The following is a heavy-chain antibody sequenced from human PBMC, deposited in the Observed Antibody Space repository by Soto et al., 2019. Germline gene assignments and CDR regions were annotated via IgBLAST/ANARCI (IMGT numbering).Heavy chain of an antibody. V-gene: IGHV4-31*03. CDR2: IYYSGST. J-gene: IGHJ3*02. CDR3: AGSGGVATIPDDAFDI. Sequence: QVQLQESGPGLVKPSQTLSLTCTVSGGSISSGGYYWSWIRQHPGKGLEWIGYIYYSGSTYYNPSLKSRVTISVDTSKNQFSLKLSSVTAADTAVYYCAGSGGVATIPDDAFDIWGQGTMVTVSS. D-gene: IGHD5-12*01. CDR1: GGSISSGGYY.